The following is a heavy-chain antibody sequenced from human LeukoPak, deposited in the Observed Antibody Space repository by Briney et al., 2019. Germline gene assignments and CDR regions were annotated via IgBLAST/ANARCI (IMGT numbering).Heavy chain of an antibody. CDR1: GGTFSSYA. J-gene: IGHJ6*02. Sequence: ASVTVSCTASGGTFSSYAISWVRQAPGQGLEWMGGIIPIFGTADYAQKFQGRATITADESTSTAYMELSSLRSEDTAVYYCARDHLDYYGSGPHLHENYYYYGMDVWGQGTTVTVSS. CDR3: ARDHLDYYGSGPHLHENYYYYGMDV. V-gene: IGHV1-69*13. D-gene: IGHD3-10*01. CDR2: IIPIFGTA.